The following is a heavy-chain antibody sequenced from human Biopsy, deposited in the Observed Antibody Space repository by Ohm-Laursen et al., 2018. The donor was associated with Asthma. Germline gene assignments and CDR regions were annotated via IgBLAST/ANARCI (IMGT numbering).Heavy chain of an antibody. CDR3: ARDLSGYGTSSACYGFDS. CDR1: GGSINIGDYY. Sequence: SHTLCLTCPVSGGSINIGDYYWSWIRQQPAKGLEWIGYIYYSGSTYYNPSLKSRVSISLDTSKNQFSLSLTSVTAADTAVYYCARDLSGYGTSSACYGFDSWGQGTLVTVSS. J-gene: IGHJ5*01. D-gene: IGHD2-8*01. CDR2: IYYSGST. V-gene: IGHV4-31*03.